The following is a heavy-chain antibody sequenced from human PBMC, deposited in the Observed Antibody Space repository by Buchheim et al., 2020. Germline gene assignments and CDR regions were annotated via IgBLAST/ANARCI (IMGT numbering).Heavy chain of an antibody. CDR2: ISYDGSNK. J-gene: IGHJ4*02. D-gene: IGHD6-19*01. CDR1: GFTFSSYG. V-gene: IGHV3-30*18. CDR3: AKNLDRGWYPGSFYFDY. Sequence: QVQLVESGGGVVQPGRSLRLSCAASGFTFSSYGMHWVRQAPGKGLEWVAVISYDGSNKYYADSVKGRFTISRDNSKTTLYLQMNSLRAEDTAVYYCAKNLDRGWYPGSFYFDYWGQGTL.